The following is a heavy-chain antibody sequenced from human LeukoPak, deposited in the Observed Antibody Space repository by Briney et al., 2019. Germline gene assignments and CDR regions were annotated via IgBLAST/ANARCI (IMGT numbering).Heavy chain of an antibody. Sequence: GGSLRLSCAASGFTFRSYSMTWVRQAPGKGLEWVANIKQDGSEKYYVDSVKGRFTISRDNAKNSLYLQMNSLRAEDTAVYYCARVPYNWNLNYYYDMDVWGLGTTVTVSS. D-gene: IGHD1-7*01. CDR1: GFTFRSYS. CDR3: ARVPYNWNLNYYYDMDV. CDR2: IKQDGSEK. V-gene: IGHV3-7*01. J-gene: IGHJ6*02.